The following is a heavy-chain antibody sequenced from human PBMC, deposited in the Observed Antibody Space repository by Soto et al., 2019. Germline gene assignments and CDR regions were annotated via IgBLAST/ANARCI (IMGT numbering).Heavy chain of an antibody. Sequence: GASVKVSCKTSGYTYNRYGITWVRQAPGRGLELLGWISCYNHDTIYAQKVQGRLSMATDTSTSTAYMELGSLTSDDTAVYYCARDPSNTSGNKLYLDYWGQGTPVTVSS. V-gene: IGHV1-18*01. D-gene: IGHD2-2*01. CDR1: GYTYNRYG. CDR2: ISCYNHDT. CDR3: ARDPSNTSGNKLYLDY. J-gene: IGHJ4*02.